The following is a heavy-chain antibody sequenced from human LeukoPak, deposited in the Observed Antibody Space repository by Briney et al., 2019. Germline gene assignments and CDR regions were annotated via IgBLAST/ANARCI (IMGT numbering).Heavy chain of an antibody. CDR3: ATASPHCSSTSCYLCY. CDR2: FDPEDGET. Sequence: GASVKVSCKGSGYTLTELSMHWVRQAPGKGLEWMGGFDPEDGETIYAQKFQGRVTMTEDTSTDTAYMELSSLRSEDTAVYYCATASPHCSSTSCYLCYWGQGTLVTVSS. CDR1: GYTLTELS. J-gene: IGHJ4*02. V-gene: IGHV1-24*01. D-gene: IGHD2-2*01.